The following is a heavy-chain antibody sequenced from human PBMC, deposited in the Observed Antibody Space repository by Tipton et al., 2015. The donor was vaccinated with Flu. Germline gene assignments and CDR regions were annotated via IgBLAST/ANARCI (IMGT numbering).Heavy chain of an antibody. J-gene: IGHJ4*02. CDR2: ISPSGGAK. V-gene: IGHV3-48*03. CDR1: GFPFSSYE. Sequence: AVSGFPFSSYEMNWVRQAPGKGLEWLSYISPSGGAKYYADAVKGRFTISRDNAKNSLYLQMNSLRADDTAVYYCARGFIRLCDYWGQGTLVTVSS. D-gene: IGHD3-16*01. CDR3: ARGFIRLCDY.